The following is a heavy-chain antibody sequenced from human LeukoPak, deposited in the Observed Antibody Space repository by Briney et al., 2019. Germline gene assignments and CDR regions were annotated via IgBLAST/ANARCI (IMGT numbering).Heavy chain of an antibody. V-gene: IGHV1-18*01. J-gene: IGHJ5*02. CDR2: ISAYNGNT. CDR3: AAGQYYDSSGYYFYWFDP. Sequence: GASVKVSCKASGYTFTSYGISWVRQAPGQGLEWMGWISAYNGNTNYAQKLQGRVTMTTDTSTSTAYMELSSLRSEDTAVYSCAAGQYYDSSGYYFYWFDPWGQGTLVTVSS. CDR1: GYTFTSYG. D-gene: IGHD3-22*01.